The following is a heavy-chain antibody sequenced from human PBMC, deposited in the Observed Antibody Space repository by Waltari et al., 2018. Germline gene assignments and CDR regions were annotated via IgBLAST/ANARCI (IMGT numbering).Heavy chain of an antibody. CDR3: ARGSPYGGNDY. J-gene: IGHJ4*02. CDR2: IYYSGST. Sequence: QLQLQESGPGLVKPSETLSLTCTVSGGSISSSSYYWGWIRQPPGKGLEWIGSIYYSGSTYYNPSLKSRVTISVDTSKNQFSLKLSSVTAADTAVYYCARGSPYGGNDYWGQGTLVTVSS. CDR1: GGSISSSSYY. D-gene: IGHD4-17*01. V-gene: IGHV4-39*01.